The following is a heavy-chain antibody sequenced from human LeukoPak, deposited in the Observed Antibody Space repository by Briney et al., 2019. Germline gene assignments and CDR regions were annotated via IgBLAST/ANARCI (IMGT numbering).Heavy chain of an antibody. CDR1: GYSFTSYW. CDR2: IYPGDSDT. CDR3: ASTSIDAFDI. Sequence: GASLQISCKGSGYSFTSYWIGWVRQLPGKGLEWMGIIYPGDSDTRYSPSFQGQVTISADKSISTAYLQWSSLKASDTAMYYCASTSIDAFDIWGQGTMVTVSS. D-gene: IGHD3-16*01. V-gene: IGHV5-51*01. J-gene: IGHJ3*02.